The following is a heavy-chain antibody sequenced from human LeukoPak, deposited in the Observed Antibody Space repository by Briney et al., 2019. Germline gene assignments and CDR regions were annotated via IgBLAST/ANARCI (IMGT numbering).Heavy chain of an antibody. Sequence: GGSLRLSCAVSRFTFRIYAMHWVRQAPGKGLEWVAVISYDGSNRYYADAVQGRFTIPRDNSKNTLYLQMNSLRAEDTAVYYCAKAEYYYDSSGPPHWGQGTLVTVSS. CDR3: AKAEYYYDSSGPPH. J-gene: IGHJ4*02. CDR1: RFTFRIYA. CDR2: ISYDGSNR. D-gene: IGHD3-22*01. V-gene: IGHV3-30-3*01.